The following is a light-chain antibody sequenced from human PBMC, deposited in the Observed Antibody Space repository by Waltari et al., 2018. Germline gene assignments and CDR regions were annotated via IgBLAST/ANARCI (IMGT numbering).Light chain of an antibody. J-gene: IGKJ3*01. CDR1: QTVLYTSNNKHY. V-gene: IGKV4-1*01. CDR3: QQYHTTPFT. CDR2: WAS. Sequence: DIVMTQSPDSLTVSLGERATINCKSSQTVLYTSNNKHYLAWYQQKPGQPPKLLIYWASTRESGVPDRFTGSGSGTDFTLSISSLQAEDVAVYFCQQYHTTPFTFGPGTKLDIK.